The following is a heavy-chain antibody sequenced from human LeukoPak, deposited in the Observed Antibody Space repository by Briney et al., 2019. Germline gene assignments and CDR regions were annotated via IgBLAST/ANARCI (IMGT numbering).Heavy chain of an antibody. J-gene: IGHJ4*02. CDR1: GYSISSGYY. Sequence: SETLSLTCAVSGYSISSGYYWGWIRQPPGKGLEWIGSIYHSGSTYYNPSLKSRVTISVDTSKNQFSLKLSPVTAADTAVYYCARGRDIVVVPGYWGQGTLVTVSS. CDR3: ARGRDIVVVPGY. V-gene: IGHV4-38-2*01. D-gene: IGHD2-2*01. CDR2: IYHSGST.